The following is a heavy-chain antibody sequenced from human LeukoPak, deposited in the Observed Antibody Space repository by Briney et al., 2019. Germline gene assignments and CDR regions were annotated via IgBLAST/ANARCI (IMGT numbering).Heavy chain of an antibody. CDR2: INPRGDST. Sequence: GASVKVSCKASGYTFTSYYMHWVRQAPGQGLEWMGKINPRGDSTSYAQKFQGRVTMTRDTSTSTAYMELSSLRSEDTAVYYCARDYDFWSGYYSPTRGYFGYWGQGTLVTVSS. J-gene: IGHJ4*02. V-gene: IGHV1-46*01. CDR1: GYTFTSYY. CDR3: ARDYDFWSGYYSPTRGYFGY. D-gene: IGHD3-3*01.